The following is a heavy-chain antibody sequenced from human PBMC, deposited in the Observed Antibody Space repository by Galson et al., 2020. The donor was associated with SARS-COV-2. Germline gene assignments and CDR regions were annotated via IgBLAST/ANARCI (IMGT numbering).Heavy chain of an antibody. J-gene: IGHJ3*02. Sequence: ASVKVSCKVSGYTLSEVSMHWVRQTPGQGLEWMAGFDPEDGEPIYGQHFRGRVTLTEGTSADTAYMELRGLRSGDTAVYYCASSRWLSTFDMWGQGTMVTVSS. V-gene: IGHV1-24*01. CDR2: FDPEDGEP. CDR3: ASSRWLSTFDM. CDR1: GYTLSEVS. D-gene: IGHD2-2*01.